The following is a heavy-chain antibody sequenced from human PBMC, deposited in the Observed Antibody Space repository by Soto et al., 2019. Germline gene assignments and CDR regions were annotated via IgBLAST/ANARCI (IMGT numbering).Heavy chain of an antibody. CDR2: IIPILGIV. D-gene: IGHD2-2*01. CDR3: ASDCSSTSCYAYP. V-gene: IGHV1-69*02. Sequence: QVQLVQSGAEVKKPGSSVKVSCKASGGTFSSYTISWVRQAPGQGLEWMGRIIPILGIVNYAQKFQGRVTITADKSTSTAYMELSSLRSEDTAVYYCASDCSSTSCYAYPWGQGTLVTVSS. CDR1: GGTFSSYT. J-gene: IGHJ5*02.